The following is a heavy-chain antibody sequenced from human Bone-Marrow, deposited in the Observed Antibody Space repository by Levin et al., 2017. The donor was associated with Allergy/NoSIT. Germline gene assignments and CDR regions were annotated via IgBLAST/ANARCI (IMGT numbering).Heavy chain of an antibody. V-gene: IGHV5-51*01. J-gene: IGHJ4*02. D-gene: IGHD4-23*01. CDR1: GYSFTSFW. CDR3: ARRDSDGSNSFDY. CDR2: IFPSDSDT. Sequence: GESLEISCQASGYSFTSFWFGWVRQRPGKGLEWMGLIFPSDSDTRVSPSFQGQIIMSVDKSINTAYLQWSSLKASDSAMYYCARRDSDGSNSFDYWGQGTLVTVSP.